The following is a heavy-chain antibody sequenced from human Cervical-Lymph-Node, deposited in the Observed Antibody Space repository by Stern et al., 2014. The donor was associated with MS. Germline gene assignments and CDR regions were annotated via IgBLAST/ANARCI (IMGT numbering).Heavy chain of an antibody. CDR2: ISGSGGSVVTT. CDR1: GFTFSSYA. J-gene: IGHJ4*02. V-gene: IGHV3-23*04. Sequence: EVQLVESGGGLVQPGGSLSLSCAASGFTFSSYALSWVRQAPGKGLEWVSAISGSGGSVVTTYYADSVKGRFNISRDNPKNTLFLQMNSLRAEDTAVYYCGRYDSSGYYAFFDYWGQGTLVTVSS. CDR3: GRYDSSGYYAFFDY. D-gene: IGHD3-22*01.